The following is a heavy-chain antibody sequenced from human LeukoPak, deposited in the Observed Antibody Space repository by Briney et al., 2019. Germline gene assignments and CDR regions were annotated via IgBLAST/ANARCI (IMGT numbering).Heavy chain of an antibody. Sequence: ASVKVSCKASGYTFTGYYMHWVRQAPGQGLEWMGWINPNSGGTNYAQKFQGRVTMTRDTSISTAYMELSRLRSDDTAVYYCASLPFDYCSGGSCYSTVFDYWGQGTLVTVSS. CDR2: INPNSGGT. V-gene: IGHV1-2*02. J-gene: IGHJ4*02. CDR1: GYTFTGYY. CDR3: ASLPFDYCSGGSCYSTVFDY. D-gene: IGHD2-15*01.